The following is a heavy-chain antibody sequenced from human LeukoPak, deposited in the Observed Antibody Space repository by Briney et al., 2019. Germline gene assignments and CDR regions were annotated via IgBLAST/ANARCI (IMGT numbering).Heavy chain of an antibody. J-gene: IGHJ4*02. CDR1: GFTFSNYG. V-gene: IGHV3-33*01. CDR2: IWYDGNNK. D-gene: IGHD2-15*01. CDR3: ARDSRAYGSGATIDY. Sequence: GRSLRLSCAASGFTFSNYGMHWVRQAPGKGLEWMTTIWYDGNNKYYADTVKGRFAISRDSSKNTLYVQMSSLRVEDTAVYYCARDSRAYGSGATIDYWGQGTLVTVSS.